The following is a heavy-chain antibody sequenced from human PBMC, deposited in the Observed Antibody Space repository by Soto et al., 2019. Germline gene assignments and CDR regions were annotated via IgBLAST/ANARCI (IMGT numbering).Heavy chain of an antibody. Sequence: ASVKVSCKASGYTFTSYGISWVRQAPGQGLEWMGWISAYNGNTNYAQKLKGRVTMTTDTSTSTAYIELRSLRSDDTAVYYCEREGSPPNYDFWSGDYGMDVWGQGTPVTVSS. CDR2: ISAYNGNT. V-gene: IGHV1-18*04. D-gene: IGHD3-3*01. CDR3: EREGSPPNYDFWSGDYGMDV. CDR1: GYTFTSYG. J-gene: IGHJ6*02.